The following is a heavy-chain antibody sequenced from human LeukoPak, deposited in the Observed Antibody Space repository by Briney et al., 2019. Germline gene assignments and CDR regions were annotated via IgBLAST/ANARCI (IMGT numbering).Heavy chain of an antibody. J-gene: IGHJ6*02. V-gene: IGHV3-23*01. CDR2: ISGSGSNT. Sequence: GGSLRLSCAASGFTFSNAWMSWVRQAPGKGLEWVSSISGSGSNTYHTDPVKGRCTISRDNSKNTLYLEMNSLRVEDTAIYYCAKHGSPGPIFYNGMDVWGLGTTVTVSS. D-gene: IGHD3-3*02. CDR1: GFTFSNAW. CDR3: AKHGSPGPIFYNGMDV.